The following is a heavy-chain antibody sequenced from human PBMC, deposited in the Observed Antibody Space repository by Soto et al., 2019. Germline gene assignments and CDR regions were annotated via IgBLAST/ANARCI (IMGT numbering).Heavy chain of an antibody. CDR2: IIPIFGTA. CDR1: GGTFSSYG. D-gene: IGHD2-8*01. CDR3: AGRRGEYCTNGVCSWFDP. V-gene: IGHV1-69*01. J-gene: IGHJ5*02. Sequence: QVQPVQSGAEVKKPGSSVKVSCKASGGTFSSYGISWVRQAPGQGLEWMGGIIPIFGTANYAQKFQGRVTITADESTSTAYMERSSLRSEDTAVYYCAGRRGEYCTNGVCSWFDPWGQGTLVTVSS.